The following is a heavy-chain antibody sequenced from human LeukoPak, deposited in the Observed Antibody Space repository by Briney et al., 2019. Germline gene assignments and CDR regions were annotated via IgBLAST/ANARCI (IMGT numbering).Heavy chain of an antibody. CDR1: GGSISSYY. J-gene: IGHJ4*02. CDR3: ARLPLRSHFDY. Sequence: PSETLSLTCTVSGGSISSYYWSWIRQPPGKGLECIGYIYYSGSTNYNPSLKSRVTISVDTSKTQFYLKLRSVTAADTAVYYCARLPLRSHFDYWGQGTLVTVSS. CDR2: IYYSGST. V-gene: IGHV4-59*08.